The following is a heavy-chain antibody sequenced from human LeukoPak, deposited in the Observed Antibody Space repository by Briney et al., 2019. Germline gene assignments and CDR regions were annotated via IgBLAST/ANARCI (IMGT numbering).Heavy chain of an antibody. CDR3: ARTFTAGYCSSTSCSGEGVYFDY. D-gene: IGHD2-2*01. Sequence: PSETLSLTCTVSGGSISSYYWSWIRQPPGKGLEWIGYIYYSGSTNYDPSLKSRVTISVDTSKNQFSLKLSSVTAADTAVYYCARTFTAGYCSSTSCSGEGVYFDYWGQGTLVTVSS. J-gene: IGHJ4*02. CDR2: IYYSGST. V-gene: IGHV4-59*01. CDR1: GGSISSYY.